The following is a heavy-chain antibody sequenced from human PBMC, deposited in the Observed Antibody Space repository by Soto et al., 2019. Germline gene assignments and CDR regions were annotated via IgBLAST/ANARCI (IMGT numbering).Heavy chain of an antibody. CDR2: IIPLFGTT. J-gene: IGHJ6*02. D-gene: IGHD7-27*01. CDR1: GDTFKNCV. CDR3: AAELGFGKLSVV. V-gene: IGHV1-69*01. Sequence: QVQVVQSGVAVRRPGSSVKVSCKASGDTFKNCVISWVRQAPGQGLEWMGGIIPLFGTTDFDQRFQGRLTITTDESTATDYMDLSRLRSEDTATYYCAAELGFGKLSVVWGQGTTVIVSS.